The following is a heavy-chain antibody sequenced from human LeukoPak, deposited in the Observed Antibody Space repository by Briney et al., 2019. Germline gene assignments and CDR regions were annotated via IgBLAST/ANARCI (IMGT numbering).Heavy chain of an antibody. Sequence: SEGSLRLSCAASGFTFSNYWMHWVRQAPGKGLVWVSRINSDGSTITYADSVKGRFTISRDNAKNTLYLQMNSLRAEDTAVYYCARVTVSSSEVIFDYWGQGSLVTVSS. V-gene: IGHV3-74*01. CDR2: INSDGSTI. CDR3: ARVTVSSSEVIFDY. D-gene: IGHD1-20*01. J-gene: IGHJ4*02. CDR1: GFTFSNYW.